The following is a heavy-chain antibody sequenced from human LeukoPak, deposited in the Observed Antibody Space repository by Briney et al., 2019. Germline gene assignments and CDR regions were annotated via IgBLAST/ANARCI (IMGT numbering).Heavy chain of an antibody. CDR1: GFTFSRYW. V-gene: IGHV3-7*01. Sequence: PGGSLRLSCAASGFTFSRYWMSWVRQAPGKGLEWVANIKQDGRDKDYVGSVKGRFTISRDNAKNSLYLQMNSLRVEDTAVYYCAREGTGGFDYLGQGTLVTVSS. CDR2: IKQDGRDK. D-gene: IGHD1-1*01. CDR3: AREGTGGFDY. J-gene: IGHJ4*02.